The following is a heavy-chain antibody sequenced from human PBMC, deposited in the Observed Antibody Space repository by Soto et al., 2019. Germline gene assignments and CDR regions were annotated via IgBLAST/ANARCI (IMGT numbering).Heavy chain of an antibody. V-gene: IGHV3-20*01. J-gene: IGHJ3*02. CDR1: GFTFDDYG. Sequence: ESGGGVVRPGGSLRLSCAASGFTFDDYGMSWVRQAPGKGLEWVSGINWNGGSTGYADSVKGRFTISRDNAKNSLYLQMNSLRAEDTALYHCARAYSSSWYTDDAFDIWGQGTMVTVSS. CDR2: INWNGGST. D-gene: IGHD6-13*01. CDR3: ARAYSSSWYTDDAFDI.